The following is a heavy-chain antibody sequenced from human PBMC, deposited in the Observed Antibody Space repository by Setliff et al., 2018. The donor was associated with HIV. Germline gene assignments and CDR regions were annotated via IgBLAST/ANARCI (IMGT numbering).Heavy chain of an antibody. V-gene: IGHV4-59*01. Sequence: SETLSLTCTVSGGSISSYYWSWIRQPPGKGLEWIGYIYYNGNTNYNTSLKSRVTISVDTSKNQLSLKLSSVTAADTAVYYCAREIYGGNSRPFDYWGQGTLVTVSS. CDR1: GGSISSYY. CDR3: AREIYGGNSRPFDY. CDR2: IYYNGNT. D-gene: IGHD4-17*01. J-gene: IGHJ4*02.